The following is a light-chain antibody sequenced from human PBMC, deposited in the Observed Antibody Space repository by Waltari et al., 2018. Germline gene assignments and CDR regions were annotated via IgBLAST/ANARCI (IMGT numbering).Light chain of an antibody. CDR3: QQTNTMPWT. J-gene: IGKJ1*01. CDR2: GAS. CDR1: QNITRY. V-gene: IGKV1-39*01. Sequence: DIQLTQSPSSLPATIGDRVTVSCRASQNITRYLNWYQLQPGKAPKLLIYGASTLQTGIPSRFSGIGSGTDFTCTISSLQPGDFGIYYCQQTNTMPWTFGQGTKVEIK.